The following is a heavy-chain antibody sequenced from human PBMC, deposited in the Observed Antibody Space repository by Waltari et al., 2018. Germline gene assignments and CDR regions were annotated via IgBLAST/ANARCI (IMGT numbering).Heavy chain of an antibody. V-gene: IGHV4-34*01. CDR2: INPSGST. Sequence: QVQLQQWGAGLLKPSETLSLTCAVYGGSFSGYYWSWIRQPPGKGLEWIGEINPSGSTNYNPSLKSGVTISVDTSKNQFALKLSSVTAADTAVYYCARGRRYIVVVPAAVWFDPWGQGTLVTVSS. J-gene: IGHJ5*02. D-gene: IGHD2-2*01. CDR1: GGSFSGYY. CDR3: ARGRRYIVVVPAAVWFDP.